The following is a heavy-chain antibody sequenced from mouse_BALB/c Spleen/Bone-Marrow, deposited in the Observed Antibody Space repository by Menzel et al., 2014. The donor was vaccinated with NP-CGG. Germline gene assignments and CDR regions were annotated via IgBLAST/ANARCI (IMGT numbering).Heavy chain of an antibody. CDR1: GYTFTSYT. CDR2: INPSSGYT. D-gene: IGHD2-10*02. CDR3: AREGYGNYAY. V-gene: IGHV1-4*01. J-gene: IGHJ3*01. Sequence: QVQLQQSGAELARPGASVKMSCKASGYTFTSYTMHWVEQRPGQGLEWIGYINPSSGYTNYNQKFKDKATLTADKSSSTAYMQLSSLTSEDSAVYYCAREGYGNYAYWGQGTLVTVSA.